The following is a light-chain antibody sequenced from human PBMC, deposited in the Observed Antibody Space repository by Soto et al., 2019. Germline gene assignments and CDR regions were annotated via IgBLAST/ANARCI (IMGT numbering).Light chain of an antibody. V-gene: IGLV2-14*01. J-gene: IGLJ3*02. CDR2: EVT. Sequence: QSALTKPASVYGSPGQSITISCTGTSSDVGGYNYVSWYQQYPGKAPKLMIYEVTNRPSGVSNRFSGSKSGNTASLTISGLQAEDEADYYCSSYTSSSTVFGGGTKLTVL. CDR3: SSYTSSSTV. CDR1: SSDVGGYNY.